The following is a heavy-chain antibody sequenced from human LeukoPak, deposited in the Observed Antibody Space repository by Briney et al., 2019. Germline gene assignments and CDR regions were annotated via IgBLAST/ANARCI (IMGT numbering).Heavy chain of an antibody. CDR2: IYYSGST. J-gene: IGHJ4*02. CDR3: ARRRGGGFDY. D-gene: IGHD3-10*01. CDR1: GGSISSYY. V-gene: IGHV4-59*01. Sequence: SETLSLTCTVSGGSISSYYWSWLRQPPGKGLEWIGYIYYSGSTNYNPSLKSRVTISVDTSKNQFSLKLSSVTAADTAVYYCARRRGGGFDYWGQGTLVTVSS.